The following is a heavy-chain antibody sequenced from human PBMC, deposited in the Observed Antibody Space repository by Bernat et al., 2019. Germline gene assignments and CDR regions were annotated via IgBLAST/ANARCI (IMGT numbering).Heavy chain of an antibody. Sequence: QVQLVQSGGEVKKPGASVTVSCKASGYTFTSYGISWVQQAPGQGLEWMGWISAYNGNTNYAQKLQGRVTMTTDTSTSTAYMELRSLRSDDTAVYYCARNEYSGSPVPDAFDIWGQGTMVTVSS. V-gene: IGHV1-18*01. CDR2: ISAYNGNT. CDR3: ARNEYSGSPVPDAFDI. J-gene: IGHJ3*02. CDR1: GYTFTSYG. D-gene: IGHD1-26*01.